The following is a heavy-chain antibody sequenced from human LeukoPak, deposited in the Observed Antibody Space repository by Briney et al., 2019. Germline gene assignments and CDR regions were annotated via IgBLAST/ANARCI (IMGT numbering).Heavy chain of an antibody. CDR3: ALARSEYHYGMDV. Sequence: SQTLSLTCAISGDSVSSISVAWNWIRQSPSRGLEWLGRTYYRSKWYYEYAVSVKGRININPDPSKNQFSLQLNSVTPEDTAVYYCALARSEYHYGMDVWGQGATVTVSS. CDR1: GDSVSSISVA. J-gene: IGHJ6*02. V-gene: IGHV6-1*01. CDR2: TYYRSKWYY.